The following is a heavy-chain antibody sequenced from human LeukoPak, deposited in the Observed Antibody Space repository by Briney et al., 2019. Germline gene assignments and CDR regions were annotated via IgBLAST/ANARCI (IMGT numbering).Heavy chain of an antibody. V-gene: IGHV3-7*01. CDR2: IKQDGSEK. J-gene: IGHJ4*02. CDR1: GFTFSSYW. Sequence: PGGSLRLSCAASGFTFSSYWMSWVRQAPGKGLEWVANIKQDGSEKYYVDSVKGRFTISRDNAKNSLYLQMNSLRAEDTAVYYCARDESGLGLHDFDYWGQGTLVTVSS. CDR3: ARDESGLGLHDFDY.